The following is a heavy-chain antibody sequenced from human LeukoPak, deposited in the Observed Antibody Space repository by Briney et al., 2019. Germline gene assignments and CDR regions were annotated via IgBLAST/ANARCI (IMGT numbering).Heavy chain of an antibody. Sequence: SETLSLTCTVSGGSISSYYWSWIRQPPGKGLEWIGYIYYSGSTNYNPPLKSRVTISVDTSKNQFSLKLSSVTAADTAVHYCARVGATSFDYWGQGTLVTVSS. D-gene: IGHD1-26*01. CDR1: GGSISSYY. CDR3: ARVGATSFDY. V-gene: IGHV4-59*08. J-gene: IGHJ4*02. CDR2: IYYSGST.